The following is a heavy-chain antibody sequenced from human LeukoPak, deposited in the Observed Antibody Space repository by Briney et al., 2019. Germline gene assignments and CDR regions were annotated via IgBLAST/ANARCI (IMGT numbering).Heavy chain of an antibody. CDR2: IWNDGTNK. CDR1: GFAFSSYA. D-gene: IGHD6-6*01. V-gene: IGHV3-30*02. Sequence: GGSLRLSCAASGFAFSSYAMHWVRQAPGKGLEWVALIWNDGTNKYSADSVKGRFTISRDNSKHTLFLQMDSLRTEDTALYYCAKGFSSSSWAFDIWGQGTMVTVSS. CDR3: AKGFSSSSWAFDI. J-gene: IGHJ3*02.